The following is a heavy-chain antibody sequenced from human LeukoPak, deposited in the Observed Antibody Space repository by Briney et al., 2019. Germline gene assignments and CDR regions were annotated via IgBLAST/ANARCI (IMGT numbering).Heavy chain of an antibody. J-gene: IGHJ4*02. CDR1: GFTFSTYW. Sequence: PGGSLRLSCAASGFTFSTYWMAWVRQAPGKGLEWVANIKGDESARHQADSVKGRFTISRDNTRNSLYLQMTNLRGDDTAVYYCARDVVGSLHYWGQGTLVTVSS. D-gene: IGHD1-26*01. V-gene: IGHV3-7*01. CDR3: ARDVVGSLHY. CDR2: IKGDESAR.